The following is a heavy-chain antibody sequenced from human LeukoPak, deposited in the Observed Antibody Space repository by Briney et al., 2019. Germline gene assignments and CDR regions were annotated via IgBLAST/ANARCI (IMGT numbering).Heavy chain of an antibody. Sequence: APVKVYCKASGYTFTSYYMHWVRQAPGQGLEWMGIINPSGGSTSYAQKFQGRITMTRDTSTSTVYMELSSLRSEDTAVYYCARESATTGTYDYWGQGTLVTVSS. V-gene: IGHV1-46*01. CDR3: ARESATTGTYDY. CDR2: INPSGGST. J-gene: IGHJ4*02. CDR1: GYTFTSYY. D-gene: IGHD5-12*01.